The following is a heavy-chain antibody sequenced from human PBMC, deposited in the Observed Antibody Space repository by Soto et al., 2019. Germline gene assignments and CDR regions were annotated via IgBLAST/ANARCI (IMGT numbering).Heavy chain of an antibody. D-gene: IGHD2-2*01. V-gene: IGHV6-1*01. CDR3: ARSFTGYCSSTSCPIYYYYGMDV. Sequence: SQTLSLTCAISGDSVSSNSAAWNWIRQSPSRGLKWLGRTYYRSKWYNDYAVSVKSRITINPDTSKNQFSLQLNSVTPEDTAVYYCARSFTGYCSSTSCPIYYYYGMDVWGQGTTVTVSS. J-gene: IGHJ6*02. CDR2: TYYRSKWYN. CDR1: GDSVSSNSAA.